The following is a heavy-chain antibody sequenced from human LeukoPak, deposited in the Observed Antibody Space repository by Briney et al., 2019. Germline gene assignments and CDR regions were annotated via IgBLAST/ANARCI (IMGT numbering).Heavy chain of an antibody. D-gene: IGHD2-15*01. CDR1: GYTFTGYY. J-gene: IGHJ3*02. V-gene: IGHV1-69*13. CDR2: IIPVFGTA. Sequence: SVKVSCKASGYTFTGYYMHWVRQAPGQGLEWMGGIIPVFGTANYAQKFQGRVTITADESTSTAYMELSSLRSEDTAVYYCARDRVVGLGIDNAFDIWGHGTMVTVSS. CDR3: ARDRVVGLGIDNAFDI.